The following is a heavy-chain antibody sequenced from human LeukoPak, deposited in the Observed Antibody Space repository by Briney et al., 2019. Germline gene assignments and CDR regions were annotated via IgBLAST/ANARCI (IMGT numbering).Heavy chain of an antibody. V-gene: IGHV3-30-3*01. J-gene: IGHJ6*02. CDR3: ARGVVPFRELLSRSPYGLDV. D-gene: IGHD3-10*01. Sequence: PGGSLRLSCAASGFTFSSHAMHWVRQAPGKGLEWVAVISYDGSNKYYADSEKGRFTISRDNSKNTLYLQMNSLRAEDTAVYFCARGVVPFRELLSRSPYGLDVWGQGTTVTVS. CDR1: GFTFSSHA. CDR2: ISYDGSNK.